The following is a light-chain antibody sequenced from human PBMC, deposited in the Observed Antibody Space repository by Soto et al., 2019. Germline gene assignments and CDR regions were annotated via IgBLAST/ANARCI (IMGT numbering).Light chain of an antibody. Sequence: EIVLTQSPATLSLSPGERATLSCRASQSVSNNYLAWYQQQPGQAPRLLIYGTSRRATGVPDRFSGSGSGTDFTLTISRLEPEDFALYYCQQRWTFGPGTKVEFK. J-gene: IGKJ1*01. CDR2: GTS. CDR3: QQRWT. CDR1: QSVSNNY. V-gene: IGKV3D-20*02.